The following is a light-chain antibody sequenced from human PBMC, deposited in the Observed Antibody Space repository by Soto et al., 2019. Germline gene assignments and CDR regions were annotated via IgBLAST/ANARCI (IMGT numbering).Light chain of an antibody. CDR1: SSNIGSNY. CDR3: EAWDDSLSGPV. Sequence: QPVLTQPPSASGTPGQRVTISCSGSSSNIGSNYVCWYQQLPGTAPKVLIYRDNQRPSGVPDRFSGSKSGTSASLAISGLRSEDEADYYCEAWDDSLSGPVFGGGTQLTVL. J-gene: IGLJ7*01. CDR2: RDN. V-gene: IGLV1-47*01.